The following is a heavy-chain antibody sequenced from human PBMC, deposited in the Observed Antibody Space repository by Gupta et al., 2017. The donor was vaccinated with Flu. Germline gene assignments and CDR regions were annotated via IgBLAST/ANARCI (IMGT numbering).Heavy chain of an antibody. CDR3: SRDGSARPSTV. V-gene: IGHV4-59*01. J-gene: IGHJ4*02. Sequence: GLEWMGYIYNSGNTNYNPSLKSRVTISVDTSKNQVSLNLRSVTASDTAVYYCSRDGSARPSTVWGQGTLVTVSS. D-gene: IGHD6-6*01. CDR2: IYNSGNT.